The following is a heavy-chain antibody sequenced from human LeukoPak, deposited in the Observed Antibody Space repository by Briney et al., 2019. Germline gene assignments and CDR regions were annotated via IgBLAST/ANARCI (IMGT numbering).Heavy chain of an antibody. V-gene: IGHV4-38-2*01. J-gene: IGHJ5*02. CDR2: IYHSGST. CDR3: AGAVVVVPAAIIGNWFDP. CDR1: GYSISSGYY. D-gene: IGHD2-2*01. Sequence: SETLSLTCGVSGYSISSGYYWGWIRQPPGKGLEWIGSIYHSGSTYYNPSLKSRVTISVDTSKNQFSLKLSSVTAADTAVYYCAGAVVVVPAAIIGNWFDPWGQGTLVTVSS.